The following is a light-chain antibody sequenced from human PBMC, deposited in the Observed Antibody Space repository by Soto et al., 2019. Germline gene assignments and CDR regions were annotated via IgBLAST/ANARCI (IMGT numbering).Light chain of an antibody. CDR2: LDN. Sequence: NFMLTHPHSVSESPGKTVTISCTRNSGSITSTYVQWYQQRPGRSPTSVIYLDNQRPSGVPDRFSGSIDRSSNSASLTISGLRAEDEAHYYCQSSDSTSWVFGGGTKVTVL. CDR3: QSSDSTSWV. V-gene: IGLV6-57*01. J-gene: IGLJ3*02. CDR1: SGSITSTY.